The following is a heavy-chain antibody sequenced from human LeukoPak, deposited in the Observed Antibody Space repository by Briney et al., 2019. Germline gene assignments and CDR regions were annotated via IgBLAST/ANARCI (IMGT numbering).Heavy chain of an antibody. CDR3: ARDEWRFADNWFDP. J-gene: IGHJ5*02. Sequence: GGSLRLSCAASGFTVSSNYMSWVRQAPGKGLEWVSVIYSGGSTYYADSVKGRFTISRDNSKNTLYLQMNSLRAEDTAVYYCARDEWRFADNWFDPWGQGTLVTVSS. D-gene: IGHD2-15*01. CDR2: IYSGGST. CDR1: GFTVSSNY. V-gene: IGHV3-66*01.